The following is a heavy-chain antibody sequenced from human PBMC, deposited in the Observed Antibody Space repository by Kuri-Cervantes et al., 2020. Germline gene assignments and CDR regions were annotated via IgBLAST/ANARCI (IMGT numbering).Heavy chain of an antibody. V-gene: IGHV3-66*01. CDR1: GFTFGDYA. CDR2: LYSGGNT. D-gene: IGHD1-26*01. Sequence: GESLKISCTASGFTFGDYAMSWFRQAPGKELEWVSALYSGGNTYYADSVKGRFIITRDNSKNTLYLQMNSLRAEDTAVYYCATTRVGVTRVYFDYWGQGTLVTVSS. J-gene: IGHJ4*02. CDR3: ATTRVGVTRVYFDY.